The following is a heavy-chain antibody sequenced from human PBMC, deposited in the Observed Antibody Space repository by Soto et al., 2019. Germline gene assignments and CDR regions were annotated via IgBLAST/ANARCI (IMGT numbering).Heavy chain of an antibody. V-gene: IGHV3-30*04. D-gene: IGHD3-3*01. J-gene: IGHJ5*01. Sequence: GGSLRLSCAASGFTFSRHAIHWVRLTPGRGLEWVLAISRDGSYIYYTDSVKGRFTVSRDNSKNTVFVQMNRLIPDDTALYFCARTRNGGVADSFDSWGQGTRVTVSS. CDR1: GFTFSRHA. CDR3: ARTRNGGVADSFDS. CDR2: ISRDGSYI.